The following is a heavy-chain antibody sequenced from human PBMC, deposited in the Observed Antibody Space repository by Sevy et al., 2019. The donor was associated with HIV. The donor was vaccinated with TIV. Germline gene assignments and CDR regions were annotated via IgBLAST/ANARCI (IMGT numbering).Heavy chain of an antibody. V-gene: IGHV3-30*04. CDR2: ISYDGSNK. Sequence: GGSLRLSCAASGFTFSSYAMHWVRQAPGKGLEWVAVISYDGSNKYYADSVKGRFTISRDNSKNTLYLQMNSLRAEDTAVYYCAKGPSPMITFGGVADYWGQGTLVTVSS. D-gene: IGHD3-16*01. J-gene: IGHJ4*02. CDR1: GFTFSSYA. CDR3: AKGPSPMITFGGVADY.